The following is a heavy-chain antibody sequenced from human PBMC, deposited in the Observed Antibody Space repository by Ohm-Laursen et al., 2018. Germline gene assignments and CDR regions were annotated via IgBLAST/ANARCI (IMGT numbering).Heavy chain of an antibody. CDR2: ISWDGGST. D-gene: IGHD2-15*01. V-gene: IGHV3-43*01. J-gene: IGHJ4*02. CDR3: AKAGYCSGGSCYYTYFDY. CDR1: GFTFDDYT. Sequence: SLRLSCAATGFTFDDYTMHWVRQAPGKGLEWVSLISWDGGSTYYADSVKGRFTISRDNSKNSLYLQMNSLRTEDTALYYCAKAGYCSGGSCYYTYFDYWGQGTLVTVSS.